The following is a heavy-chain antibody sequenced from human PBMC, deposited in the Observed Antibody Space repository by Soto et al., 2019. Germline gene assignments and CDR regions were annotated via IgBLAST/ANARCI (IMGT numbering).Heavy chain of an antibody. J-gene: IGHJ6*02. Sequence: SETQSLTYTVSGGYIISYYGSWIRQPPGKGLDWIGYIYYSGSTNYNPSLKSRVTISVDTSKNQFSLKLSSVTAADTAVYYCARGGTIFGVVSPYYYYGMDVWGQGTTVTVSS. V-gene: IGHV4-59*01. CDR1: GGYIISYY. D-gene: IGHD3-3*01. CDR2: IYYSGST. CDR3: ARGGTIFGVVSPYYYYGMDV.